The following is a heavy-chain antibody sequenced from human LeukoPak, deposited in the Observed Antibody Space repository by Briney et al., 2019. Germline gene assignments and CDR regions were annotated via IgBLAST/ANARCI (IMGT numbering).Heavy chain of an antibody. Sequence: GGSLRLSCAASGVIFNQYWMSWVRQAPGRGLEWVANIDQDGSEKHYVDSVKGRFTISRDNARNSLFLQMNSLRAEDTAVYYCAKRVLLWFGESINYFDYWGQGTLVTVSS. CDR2: IDQDGSEK. CDR3: AKRVLLWFGESINYFDY. V-gene: IGHV3-7*01. J-gene: IGHJ4*02. D-gene: IGHD3-10*01. CDR1: GVIFNQYW.